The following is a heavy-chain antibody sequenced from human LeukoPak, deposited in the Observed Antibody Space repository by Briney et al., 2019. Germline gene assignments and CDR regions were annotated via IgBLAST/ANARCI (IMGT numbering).Heavy chain of an antibody. CDR2: ISGSGGST. CDR1: GFTFSSYA. J-gene: IGHJ4*02. CDR3: AKDQSYSSSWSTHY. V-gene: IGHV3-23*01. Sequence: TGGSLRLSCAASGFTFSSYAMSWVRQAPGKGLEWVSAISGSGGSTYYADSVKGRFTISRDNSKNTPYLQMNSLRAEDTAVYYCAKDQSYSSSWSTHYWGQGTLVTVSS. D-gene: IGHD6-13*01.